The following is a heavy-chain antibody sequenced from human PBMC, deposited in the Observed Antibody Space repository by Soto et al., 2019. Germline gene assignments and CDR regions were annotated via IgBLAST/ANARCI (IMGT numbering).Heavy chain of an antibody. V-gene: IGHV3-30-3*01. CDR2: MSFDETKK. CDR3: ARSHAPYYLDTTGFFFGLDV. CDR1: GFTFSNYA. Sequence: QVRLVESGGGVVQPGRSLRLSCAASGFTFSNYAMHWVRQAPGKGLEWVAVMSFDETKKYHAASVEGRFTISRDNSQNTLDLQMNSLRADDTALYYCARSHAPYYLDTTGFFFGLDVWGQGTTVVVSS. D-gene: IGHD3-10*01. J-gene: IGHJ6*02.